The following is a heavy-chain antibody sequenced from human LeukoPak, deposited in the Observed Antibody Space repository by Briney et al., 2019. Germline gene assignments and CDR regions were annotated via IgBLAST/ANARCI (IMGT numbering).Heavy chain of an antibody. CDR2: ISYDGSNK. V-gene: IGHV3-30-3*01. Sequence: GRSLSLSCAASGFTFSSYAMHWVRQAPGKGLEWVAVISYDGSNKYYADSVKGRFTISRDNSKNTLYLQMNSLRAEDTAVYYCARAREGWVTIFGVALGYWGQGTLVTVSS. CDR1: GFTFSSYA. J-gene: IGHJ4*02. CDR3: ARAREGWVTIFGVALGY. D-gene: IGHD3-3*01.